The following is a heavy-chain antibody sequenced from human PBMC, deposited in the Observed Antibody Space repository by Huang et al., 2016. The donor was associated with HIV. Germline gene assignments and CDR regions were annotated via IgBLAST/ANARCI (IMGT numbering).Heavy chain of an antibody. CDR3: AKGSMANAFDI. CDR1: GFTFSRYG. D-gene: IGHD3-10*01. J-gene: IGHJ3*02. Sequence: QVQLVESGGGVVQPGGSLRLSCAASGFTFSRYGMHWVRQAPGKGLEWVAIIRYDGSNKYYADSVRGRFTISRDNSKNTLYLQMNSLRAEDTAVYYCAKGSMANAFDIWGQGTMVTVSS. V-gene: IGHV3-30*02. CDR2: IRYDGSNK.